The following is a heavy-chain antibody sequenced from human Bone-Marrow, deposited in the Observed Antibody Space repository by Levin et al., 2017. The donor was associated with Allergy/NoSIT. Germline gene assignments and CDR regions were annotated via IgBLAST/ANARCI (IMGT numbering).Heavy chain of an antibody. Sequence: SCTVSGGSVRTSSYYWGWIRQPPGKGLEWIGSISSSGSTYYSPSLKSRVTISVDASKNHLSLNLSSVTAADTAVYYCARTKFSFSDYWGQGTLVTVSS. CDR2: ISSSGST. CDR3: ARTKFSFSDY. D-gene: IGHD2-2*01. V-gene: IGHV4-39*02. CDR1: GGSVRTSSYY. J-gene: IGHJ4*02.